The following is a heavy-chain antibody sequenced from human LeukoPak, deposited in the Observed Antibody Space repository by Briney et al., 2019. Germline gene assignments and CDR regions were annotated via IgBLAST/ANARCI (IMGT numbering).Heavy chain of an antibody. CDR3: AKDPRDPSYGGSWRYFDY. Sequence: PGGSLRLSCAASGFTFSSYAMHWVRQAPGKGLEWVAVILYDGTMKYYADSVKGRFTISRDNSKNTLYLQMNSLRAEDTAVYYCAKDPRDPSYGGSWRYFDYWGQGTLVTVSS. CDR1: GFTFSSYA. D-gene: IGHD5-18*01. J-gene: IGHJ4*02. CDR2: ILYDGTMK. V-gene: IGHV3-30*04.